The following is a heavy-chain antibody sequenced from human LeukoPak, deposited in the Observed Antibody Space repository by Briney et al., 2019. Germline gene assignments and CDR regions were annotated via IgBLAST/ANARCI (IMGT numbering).Heavy chain of an antibody. V-gene: IGHV3-23*01. CDR1: GFTFSSYA. Sequence: GGSLRLSCAASGFTFSSYAMSWGRQAPGKGLEWVSAISGSGGSTDYADSVKGRFTISRDNSKNTLYLRMNSLGAEDTAVYYCAKGRWGSYVDIWGQGTLVTVSS. CDR3: AKGRWGSYVDI. D-gene: IGHD1-26*01. J-gene: IGHJ3*02. CDR2: ISGSGGST.